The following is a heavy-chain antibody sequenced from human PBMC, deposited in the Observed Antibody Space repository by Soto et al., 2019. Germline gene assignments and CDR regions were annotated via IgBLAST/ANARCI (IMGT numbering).Heavy chain of an antibody. J-gene: IGHJ4*02. D-gene: IGHD3-22*01. CDR1: GFTFDDYA. CDR2: INWNGGST. CDR3: ARHYYYDSSASPFPYYFDF. Sequence: GGSLRLSCAASGFTFDDYAISWVRQAPGRGLEWVSTINWNGGSTSYADSVKGRFTISRENAKDSLYLQMNSLRAEDTAFYYCARHYYYDSSASPFPYYFDFWGQGTLVTVSS. V-gene: IGHV3-20*04.